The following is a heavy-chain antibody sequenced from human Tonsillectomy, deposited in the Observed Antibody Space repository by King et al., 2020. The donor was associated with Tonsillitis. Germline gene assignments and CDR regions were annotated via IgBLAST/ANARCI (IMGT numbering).Heavy chain of an antibody. Sequence: VKLVESGGGLVQPGGSLRLSCAASGFSFGSFDMSWVRQAPGKGLEWVTAITDSGENSYYTTSVKGRFITSRDNSKNTLHLQRNSLRAEDTAIYYCAQYCSGGNCFHGAKWGQGTLVTVSS. J-gene: IGHJ4*02. V-gene: IGHV3-23*04. CDR1: GFSFGSFD. D-gene: IGHD2-15*01. CDR2: ITDSGENS. CDR3: AQYCSGGNCFHGAK.